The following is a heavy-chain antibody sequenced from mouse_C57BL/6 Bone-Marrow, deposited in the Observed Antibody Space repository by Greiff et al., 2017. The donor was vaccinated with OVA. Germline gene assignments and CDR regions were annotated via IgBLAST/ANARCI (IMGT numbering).Heavy chain of an antibody. CDR2: ISNLAYSI. CDR1: GFTFSDYG. CDR3: ARQGLGRRYFEV. D-gene: IGHD4-1*01. J-gene: IGHJ1*03. V-gene: IGHV5-15*01. Sequence: EVQRVESGGGLVQPGGSLKLSCAASGFTFSDYGMAWVRQAPRQGPEWVAFISNLAYSIYYADTVTGRFTISRENAKNTLYLEMSSLRSEDTAMYYCARQGLGRRYFEVWGTGTTVTVSS.